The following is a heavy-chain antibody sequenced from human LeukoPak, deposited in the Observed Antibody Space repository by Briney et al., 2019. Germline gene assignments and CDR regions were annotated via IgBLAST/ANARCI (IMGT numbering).Heavy chain of an antibody. V-gene: IGHV3-21*01. J-gene: IGHJ4*02. CDR2: ISSSSSYI. CDR1: GFPFSSYS. CDR3: ASEGAQG. Sequence: KPGGSLRLSCAASGFPFSSYSMSWVRQAPGEGLEWVASISSSSSYIYYAVSVKGRITITRNNAKNPLNLQRNGLRAEDTAVYYCASEGAQGGGQGTLVTVSS. D-gene: IGHD3-16*01.